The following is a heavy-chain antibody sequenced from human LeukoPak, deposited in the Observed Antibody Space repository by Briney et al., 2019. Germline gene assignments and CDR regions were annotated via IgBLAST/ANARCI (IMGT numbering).Heavy chain of an antibody. CDR1: GGTFSSYA. J-gene: IGHJ5*02. CDR2: IIPIFGTA. V-gene: IGHV1-69*01. Sequence: SVKVSCKASGGTFSSYAITWVRQAPGQGLEWMGGIIPIFGTANYAQKFQGRVTITADESASTAYMELSSLRSEDTAVYYCARGNGATVINNWFDPWGQGTLVTVSS. CDR3: ARGNGATVINNWFDP. D-gene: IGHD4-11*01.